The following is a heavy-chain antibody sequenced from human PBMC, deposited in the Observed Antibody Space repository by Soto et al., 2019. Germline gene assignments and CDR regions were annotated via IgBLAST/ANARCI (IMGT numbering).Heavy chain of an antibody. Sequence: PGGSLRLSCAASGFTFSSYGMHWVRQAPGKGLEWVAVIWYDGSNKYYADSVKGRFIISRDNSKNTLYLQMNSLRAEDTAVYYCARDLVNGEYSGYFLYSLGYWGQGTLVTVSS. CDR3: ARDLVNGEYSGYFLYSLGY. V-gene: IGHV3-33*01. D-gene: IGHD5-12*01. J-gene: IGHJ4*02. CDR2: IWYDGSNK. CDR1: GFTFSSYG.